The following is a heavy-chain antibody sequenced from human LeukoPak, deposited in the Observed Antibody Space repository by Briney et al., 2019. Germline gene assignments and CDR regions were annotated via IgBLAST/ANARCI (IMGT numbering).Heavy chain of an antibody. CDR2: ITYSGETT. D-gene: IGHD5-12*01. CDR1: GFKFDNYG. Sequence: GGFLRLSCAASGFKFDNYGMSWVRQAPGKGLEWVSAITYSGETTFYADSVKGRFSVSRDNSQNILYLQMNSLRAEDTAVYYCARDDGWLRTDYWGQGTLVTVSS. CDR3: ARDDGWLRTDY. V-gene: IGHV3-23*01. J-gene: IGHJ4*02.